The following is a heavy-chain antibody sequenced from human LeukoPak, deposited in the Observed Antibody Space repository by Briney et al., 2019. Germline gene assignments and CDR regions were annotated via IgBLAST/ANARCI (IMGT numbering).Heavy chain of an antibody. CDR1: GGSISSSSYY. V-gene: IGHV4-39*01. D-gene: IGHD5-12*01. CDR3: ARQQNSGYDYDASRNPKSYYYGMDV. CDR2: IYYSGST. Sequence: SETLSLTCTVSGGSISSSSYYWGWIRQPPGKGLEWIGSIYYSGSTYYNPSLKSRVTISVDTSKNQFSLKLSSVTAADTAVYYCARQQNSGYDYDASRNPKSYYYGMDVWGQGTTVTVSS. J-gene: IGHJ6*02.